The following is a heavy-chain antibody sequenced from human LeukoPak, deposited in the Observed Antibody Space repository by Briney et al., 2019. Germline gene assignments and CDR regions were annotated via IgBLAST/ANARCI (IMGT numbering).Heavy chain of an antibody. CDR2: INSDGSST. Sequence: PGGSLRLSCAASGFTFSSYWMHRVRQAPGKGLVWVSRINSDGSSTSYADSVKGRFTISRDNAKNTLYLQMNSLRAEDTAVYYCARERVAVAGTRGFDYWGQGTLVTVSS. V-gene: IGHV3-74*01. D-gene: IGHD6-19*01. CDR3: ARERVAVAGTRGFDY. J-gene: IGHJ4*02. CDR1: GFTFSSYW.